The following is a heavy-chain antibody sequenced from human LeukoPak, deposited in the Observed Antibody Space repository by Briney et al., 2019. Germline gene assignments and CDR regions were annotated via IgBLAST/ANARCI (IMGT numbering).Heavy chain of an antibody. Sequence: SETLSLTCTVSGGSISSYYWSWIREPPGKGLEWIGYIYYSGSTNYNPSLKSRVTISVDTSKNQFSLKLSSVTAADTAVYYCARSQGQLVPYSYFDLWGRGTLVTVSS. V-gene: IGHV4-59*01. CDR2: IYYSGST. J-gene: IGHJ2*01. CDR1: GGSISSYY. CDR3: ARSQGQLVPYSYFDL. D-gene: IGHD6-6*01.